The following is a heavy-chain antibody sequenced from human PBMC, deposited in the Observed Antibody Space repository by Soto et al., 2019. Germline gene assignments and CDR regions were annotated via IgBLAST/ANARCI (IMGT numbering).Heavy chain of an antibody. J-gene: IGHJ4*02. CDR2: INHSGST. CDR3: VGRRYYGSGTYYFDY. D-gene: IGHD3-10*01. CDR1: GGSFSGYY. Sequence: QVQLQQWGAGLLKPSETLSLTCAVYGGSFSGYYWSWIRQPPGKGLEWIGEINHSGSTNYNPSLKSRVTISVDTSKNQFSLKLSSVTAADTAVYYCVGRRYYGSGTYYFDYWGQGTLVTVSS. V-gene: IGHV4-34*01.